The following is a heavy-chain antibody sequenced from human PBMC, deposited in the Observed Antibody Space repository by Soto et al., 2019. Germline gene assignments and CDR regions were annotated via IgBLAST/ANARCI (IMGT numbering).Heavy chain of an antibody. V-gene: IGHV1-2*04. CDR1: GYTFTGYY. J-gene: IGHJ4*02. CDR3: ARQAGGYSYSGPSAPIDY. D-gene: IGHD5-18*01. CDR2: INPNSGGT. Sequence: ASVKVTCKASGYTFTGYYMHWVRQAPGQGLEWMGWINPNSGGTNYAQKFQGWVTMTRDTSISTAYMELSRLRSDDTAVYYCARQAGGYSYSGPSAPIDYWGQGTLVTVSS.